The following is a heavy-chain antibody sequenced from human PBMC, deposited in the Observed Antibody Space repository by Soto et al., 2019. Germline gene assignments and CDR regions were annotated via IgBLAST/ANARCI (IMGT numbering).Heavy chain of an antibody. CDR2: ISYDGSNK. CDR1: GFTFSSYG. V-gene: IGHV3-30*18. Sequence: LRLSCAASGFTFSSYGMHWVRQAPGKGPEWVAVISYDGSNKYYADSVKGRFTISRDNSKNTLYLQMNSLRAEDTAVYYCAKVVVTPPYYYYGMDVWGQGTTVTVSS. J-gene: IGHJ6*02. CDR3: AKVVVTPPYYYYGMDV. D-gene: IGHD2-15*01.